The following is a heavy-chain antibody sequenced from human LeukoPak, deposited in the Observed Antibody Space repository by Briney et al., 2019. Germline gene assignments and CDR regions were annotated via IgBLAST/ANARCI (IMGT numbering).Heavy chain of an antibody. V-gene: IGHV6-1*01. D-gene: IGHD2-21*01. Sequence: SQTLSLTCAISGDSVSSNSAAWNWIRQSPSRGLEWLGRTYCRSKWYNDYAVSVKSRITINPDTSKNQFSLQLDSVTPEDTAVYYCCHSLSGRTGAFDIWGRGTVVTVSS. CDR3: CHSLSGRTGAFDI. J-gene: IGHJ3*02. CDR1: GDSVSSNSAA. CDR2: TYCRSKWYN.